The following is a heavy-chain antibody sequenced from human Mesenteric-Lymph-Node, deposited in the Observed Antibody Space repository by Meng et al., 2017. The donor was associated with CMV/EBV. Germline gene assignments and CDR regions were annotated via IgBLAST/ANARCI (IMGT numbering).Heavy chain of an antibody. Sequence: SETLSLTCTVSGYPISSGYYWGWIRQPPGKGLEWIGSISHSGNTYYNPSLKSRVTMSVDTSKNQFSLKLSSLTAADTAVYYCARGGGYDFWSGYHWFDPWGQGTLVTVSS. D-gene: IGHD3-3*01. CDR1: GYPISSGYY. V-gene: IGHV4-38-2*02. CDR2: ISHSGNT. CDR3: ARGGGYDFWSGYHWFDP. J-gene: IGHJ5*02.